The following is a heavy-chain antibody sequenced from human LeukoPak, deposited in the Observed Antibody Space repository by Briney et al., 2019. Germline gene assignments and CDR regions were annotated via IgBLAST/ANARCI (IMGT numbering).Heavy chain of an antibody. D-gene: IGHD3-16*01. CDR1: GFTFSAYT. Sequence: GGSLRLSCAASGFTFSAYTMNWVRQAPGKGLEWVSAVSSNSAYIYYADSLRGRFTIFRDNAKSLLYLQINSLRADDTAVYYCAREGGRRRASNFDWFDPWGQGTLVTVSS. CDR3: AREGGRRRASNFDWFDP. J-gene: IGHJ5*02. V-gene: IGHV3-21*06. CDR2: VSSNSAYI.